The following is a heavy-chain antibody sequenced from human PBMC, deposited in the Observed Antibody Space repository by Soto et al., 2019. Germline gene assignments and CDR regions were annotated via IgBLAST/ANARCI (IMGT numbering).Heavy chain of an antibody. CDR1: SDSITSYY. CDR3: ARVWGVAFDF. V-gene: IGHV4-59*01. CDR2: IYYSGST. J-gene: IGHJ3*01. D-gene: IGHD3-10*01. Sequence: SDTPSLTCTVYSDSITSYYWSWIRQPPGKGLEWIGYIYYSGSTNYNPSLKSRVTISVDTSKNQFSLKLSSVTAADTAVYYCARVWGVAFDFWGQGTMVT.